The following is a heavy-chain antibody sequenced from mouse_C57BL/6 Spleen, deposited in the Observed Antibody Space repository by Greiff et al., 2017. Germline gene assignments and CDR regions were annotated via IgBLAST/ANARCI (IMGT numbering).Heavy chain of an antibody. CDR3: ARFCDQGYYYALDY. V-gene: IGHV1-64*01. Sequence: VQLQQPGAELVKPGASVKLSCKASGYTFTSYWMHWVKQRPGQGLEWIGMIHPNSGSTNYNEKFKSKATLTVVKYSSTAYMQLSSLTSEDSAVYYCARFCDQGYYYALDYWGQGTSVTVSS. D-gene: IGHD2-13*01. J-gene: IGHJ4*01. CDR1: GYTFTSYW. CDR2: IHPNSGST.